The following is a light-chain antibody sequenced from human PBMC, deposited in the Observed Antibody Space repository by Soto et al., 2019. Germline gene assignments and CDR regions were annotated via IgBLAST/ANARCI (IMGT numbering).Light chain of an antibody. CDR3: HQYGISPPRT. V-gene: IGKV3-20*01. J-gene: IGKJ1*01. CDR1: QSFRSSY. CDR2: AAS. Sequence: EIVLTQSPDTLSLSPGDSATLSCRASQSFRSSYLAWYQQTPGQTPRLLIYAASSRATGIPDRFSGSGSGTDFTLTIGRLEPEDFAVYYCHQYGISPPRTFGQGTTGDIK.